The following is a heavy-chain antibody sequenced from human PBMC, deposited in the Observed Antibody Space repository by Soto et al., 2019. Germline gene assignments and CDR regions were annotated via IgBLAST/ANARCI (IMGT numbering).Heavy chain of an antibody. D-gene: IGHD2-15*01. J-gene: IGHJ4*02. CDR2: IYPGDSDT. V-gene: IGHV5-51*01. Sequence: GESLKISCKGSGYSFTSYWIGWVRQMPGKGLEWMGIIYPGDSDTRYSPSFQGQVTISADKSISTAYLQWSSLKASDTAMYYCARDTGYCSGGSCYLFDYWGQGTLVTVSS. CDR1: GYSFTSYW. CDR3: ARDTGYCSGGSCYLFDY.